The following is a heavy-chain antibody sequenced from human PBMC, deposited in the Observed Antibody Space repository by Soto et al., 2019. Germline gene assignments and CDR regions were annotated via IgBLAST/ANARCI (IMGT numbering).Heavy chain of an antibody. V-gene: IGHV4-59*01. J-gene: IGHJ5*02. D-gene: IGHD3-9*01. CDR1: GGSMTTYY. Sequence: QVQLQESGPGLVKPSETLALTCTVSGGSMTTYYWGWIRQPPGKGLEWIGYINYSGNTKYNSSLKSRATTSVDTSTHQCSLQLTSVTAADTAVYYCASPYFRDGVSCNWFDHWGQGTLVTFS. CDR3: ASPYFRDGVSCNWFDH. CDR2: INYSGNT.